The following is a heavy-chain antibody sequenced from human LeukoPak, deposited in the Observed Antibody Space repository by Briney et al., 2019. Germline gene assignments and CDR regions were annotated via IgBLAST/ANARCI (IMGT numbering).Heavy chain of an antibody. CDR2: IYYSGST. CDR1: GGSVSSGSHY. D-gene: IGHD6-13*01. CDR3: ARVRQLILDY. Sequence: SETLSLTCTVSGGSVSSGSHYWSWIRQPPGKGLEWIGYIYYSGSTNYNPSLKSRVTISVDTSKNQFSLKLSSVTAADTAVYYCARVRQLILDYWGQGTLVTVSS. V-gene: IGHV4-61*01. J-gene: IGHJ4*02.